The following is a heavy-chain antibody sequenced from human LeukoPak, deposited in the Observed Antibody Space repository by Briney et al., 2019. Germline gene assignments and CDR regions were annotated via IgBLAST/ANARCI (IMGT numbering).Heavy chain of an antibody. J-gene: IGHJ4*02. D-gene: IGHD6-13*01. Sequence: NPSETLSLTCTVSGGSISSVNYYWSWIRQPAGKGLEWIGRLYISGSTNYNPSLKSRVTISVDTSKNQFSLKLSSVTAADTAVYYCARQVGDSSSWYQNDLFDYWGQGTLVTVSS. CDR1: GGSISSVNYY. CDR2: LYISGST. CDR3: ARQVGDSSSWYQNDLFDY. V-gene: IGHV4-61*02.